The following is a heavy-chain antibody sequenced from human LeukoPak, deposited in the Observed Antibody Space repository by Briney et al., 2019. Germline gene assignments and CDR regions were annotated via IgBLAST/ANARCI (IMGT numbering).Heavy chain of an antibody. J-gene: IGHJ4*02. CDR1: EFTFTDYY. V-gene: IGHV1-2*02. D-gene: IGHD6-13*01. Sequence: GASVKVSCKASEFTFTDYYMHWVQQAPGQGLEWMGWIHPKSGGTHYAQKFQGRVTMTRDTSISTAYMDLSRLRPDDTAVYYCARDSEAAAGLSFDYWGQGTPVTVSS. CDR2: IHPKSGGT. CDR3: ARDSEAAAGLSFDY.